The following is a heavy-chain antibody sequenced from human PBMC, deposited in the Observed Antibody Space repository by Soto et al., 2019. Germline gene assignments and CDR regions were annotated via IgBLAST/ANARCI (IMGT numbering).Heavy chain of an antibody. CDR1: GYTFTNYY. CDR2: INTSGGSS. CDR3: AKEGAIPGEVDA. V-gene: IGHV1-46*01. D-gene: IGHD2-21*01. J-gene: IGHJ1*01. Sequence: QVQLVQSGAEVKRPGASVKVSCKASGYTFTNYYMHWVRQAPGQGLEWMGVINTSGGSSIYSQKFQDRVTMTRDTSTSTLYLELSSLTSADTAVYYCAKEGAIPGEVDAWGQGTLVTVSS.